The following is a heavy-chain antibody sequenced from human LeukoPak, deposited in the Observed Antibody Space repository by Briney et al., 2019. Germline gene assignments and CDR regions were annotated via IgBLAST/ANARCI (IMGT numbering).Heavy chain of an antibody. CDR3: AKGFRTYYQDAFDI. J-gene: IGHJ3*02. CDR1: GLTLNSYG. CDR2: ISYDGSNK. D-gene: IGHD3-10*01. V-gene: IGHV3-30*18. Sequence: GGSLRLSCAASGLTLNSYGMHWVRQAPGKGLEWVAIISYDGSNKYYADSVKGRFTISRDNSQNTLYLEMNSLRAEDTAMYYCAKGFRTYYQDAFDIWGQGTMVTVSS.